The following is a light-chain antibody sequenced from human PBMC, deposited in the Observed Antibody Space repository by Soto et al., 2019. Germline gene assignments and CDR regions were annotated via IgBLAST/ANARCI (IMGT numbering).Light chain of an antibody. CDR2: LGS. CDR3: MQFLQTPFT. J-gene: IGKJ3*01. V-gene: IGKV2-28*01. Sequence: DIVMTQSPLSLPVTPGEPASISCRSSQSLLHRNGYNYLDWYLQKPGQSPQLLIYLGSYRASGVPDRFSGSGSGTEFTLKIIRVEAEDVGLYYCMQFLQTPFTFGPGTKVDIK. CDR1: QSLLHRNGYNY.